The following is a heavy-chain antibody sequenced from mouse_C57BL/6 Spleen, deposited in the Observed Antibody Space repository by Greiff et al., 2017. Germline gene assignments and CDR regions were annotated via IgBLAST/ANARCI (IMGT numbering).Heavy chain of an antibody. D-gene: IGHD2-3*01. V-gene: IGHV1-7*01. CDR1: GYTFTSYW. CDR3: ALIYDGPYGDY. CDR2: INPSSGYT. J-gene: IGHJ2*01. Sequence: VQLQQSGAELAKPGASVKLSCKASGYTFTSYWMHWVKQRPGQGLEWIGYINPSSGYTKYNQKFKDKATLTADKSSSTACMQLSSLTYEDSAVYYCALIYDGPYGDYWGQGTTRTVSS.